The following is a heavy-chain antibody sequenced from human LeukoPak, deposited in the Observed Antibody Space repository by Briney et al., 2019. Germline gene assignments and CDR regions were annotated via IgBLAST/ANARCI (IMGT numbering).Heavy chain of an antibody. Sequence: PGGSLRLSCAASGFTFSSYRMNWVRQAPGKGLEWVSSISSSSSYIYYADSVKGRFTISRDNAKNSLYLQMNGLRAEDTAVYYCARDGTYYYDSSRHTFWGQGTMVTVSS. D-gene: IGHD3-22*01. J-gene: IGHJ3*01. CDR2: ISSSSSYI. CDR3: ARDGTYYYDSSRHTF. V-gene: IGHV3-21*01. CDR1: GFTFSSYR.